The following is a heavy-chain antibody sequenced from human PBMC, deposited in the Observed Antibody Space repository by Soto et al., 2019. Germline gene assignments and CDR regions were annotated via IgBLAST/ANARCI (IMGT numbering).Heavy chain of an antibody. CDR3: AREEGYCNGGPCYRGAFDF. J-gene: IGHJ3*01. D-gene: IGHD2-15*01. CDR2: IGNSNNPT. Sequence: EVQLVESGGGLVKPGGSPRLSCAASGFTFSDYSMLWVRQAPGKGLEWLAFIGNSNNPTFYADSVRGRFTISRDNPKNSVYWQMNSMREEDTAVYFCAREEGYCNGGPCYRGAFDFWGQGTIVTVSS. V-gene: IGHV3-21*02. CDR1: GFTFSDYS.